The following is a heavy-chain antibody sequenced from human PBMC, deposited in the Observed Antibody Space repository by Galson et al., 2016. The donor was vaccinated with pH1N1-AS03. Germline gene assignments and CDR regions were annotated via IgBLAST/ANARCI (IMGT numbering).Heavy chain of an antibody. CDR3: ARDYIVGATRGAGTFDV. CDR1: GFTFSDFA. Sequence: SLRLSCAASGFTFSDFAMHWVRQAPGKGLDWVAVISYDGSNKSYEDSVKGRFTISRDSSKNTLYLQMNSLRPEDTAMYYCARDYIVGATRGAGTFDVWGHGTMVTVSS. V-gene: IGHV3-30-3*01. D-gene: IGHD1-26*01. CDR2: ISYDGSNK. J-gene: IGHJ3*01.